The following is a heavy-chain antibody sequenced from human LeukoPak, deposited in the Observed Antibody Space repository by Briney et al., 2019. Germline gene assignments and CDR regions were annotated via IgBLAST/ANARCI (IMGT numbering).Heavy chain of an antibody. CDR3: ARRVGATAFDY. CDR1: GGSISSYY. D-gene: IGHD1-26*01. V-gene: IGHV4-59*01. J-gene: IGHJ4*02. CDR2: IYSSGST. Sequence: SETLSLTCTVSGGSISSYYWSWIRQPPGKGLEWIGYIYSSGSTNYSPSLRSRVTISVDTSKNQFSLKLSSVTAADTAVYYCARRVGATAFDYWGQGTLVTVSS.